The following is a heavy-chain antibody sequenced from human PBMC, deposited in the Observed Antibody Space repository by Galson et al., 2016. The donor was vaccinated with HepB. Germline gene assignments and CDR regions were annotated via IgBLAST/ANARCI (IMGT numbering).Heavy chain of an antibody. Sequence: SLRLSCAASGFTFSSYGIHWVRQAPGKGLEWVAIISYDGSNKYYADSVKGRFTISRDNSKNTLYLQMNSLGAEDTAVHYCAKSGYGSGSYPGYWGQGTLVTVSS. CDR3: AKSGYGSGSYPGY. J-gene: IGHJ4*02. CDR2: ISYDGSNK. D-gene: IGHD3-10*01. V-gene: IGHV3-30*18. CDR1: GFTFSSYG.